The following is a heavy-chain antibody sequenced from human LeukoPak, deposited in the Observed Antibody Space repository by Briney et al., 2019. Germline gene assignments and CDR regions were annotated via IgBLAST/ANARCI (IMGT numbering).Heavy chain of an antibody. CDR2: INHSGST. V-gene: IGHV4-34*01. CDR1: GVFFSGYY. Sequence: PSETLCLTCAVYGVFFSGYYWSWIRQPSGKGLEWIGEINHSGSTNYNPSLKGRVTISVDTSKNQFSLKLSSMTAADTAVYYCAKGLSMVPTRAYYGPQYGMDVWGQGTTVTVSS. D-gene: IGHD2/OR15-2a*01. J-gene: IGHJ6*02. CDR3: AKGLSMVPTRAYYGPQYGMDV.